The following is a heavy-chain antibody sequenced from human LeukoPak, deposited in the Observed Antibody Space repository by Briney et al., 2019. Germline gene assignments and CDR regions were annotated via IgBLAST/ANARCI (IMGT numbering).Heavy chain of an antibody. J-gene: IGHJ4*02. CDR1: GGSISSTSYY. Sequence: SETLSLTCSVSGGSISSTSYYWGWIRQPPGKGLEWIGSIDYSGSTNYNPSLKSRVTMSVATSKNQFSLKLSSVTAADTAVYYCARAGHTSGWYGDNYYFDYWGQGTLVGVSS. CDR2: IDYSGST. D-gene: IGHD6-19*01. V-gene: IGHV4-39*07. CDR3: ARAGHTSGWYGDNYYFDY.